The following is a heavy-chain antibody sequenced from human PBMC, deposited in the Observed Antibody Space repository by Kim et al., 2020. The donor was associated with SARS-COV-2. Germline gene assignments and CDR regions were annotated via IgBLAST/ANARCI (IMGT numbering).Heavy chain of an antibody. CDR3: ARAFGRGQCSNYEYCDYY. V-gene: IGHV4-34*01. D-gene: IGHD3-16*01. CDR2: IYHSGST. CDR1: GGSFSGYY. Sequence: SETLSLTCAVYGGSFSGYYWSWIRQPPGKGLEWIGEIYHSGSTNYNPSLKSRVTISVDTSKNQFSLKLSSVTAADTAVYYCARAFGRGQCSNYEYCDYY. J-gene: IGHJ6*03.